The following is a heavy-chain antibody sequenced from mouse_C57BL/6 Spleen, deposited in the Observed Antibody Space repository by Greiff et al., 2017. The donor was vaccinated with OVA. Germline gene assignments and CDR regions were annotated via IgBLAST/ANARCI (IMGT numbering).Heavy chain of an antibody. J-gene: IGHJ1*03. CDR3: ARYDYYGSSPFV. Sequence: LQESGAELVKPGASVKISCKASGYAFSSYWMNWVKQRPGKGLEWIGQIYPGDGDTNYNGKFKGKATLTADKSSSTAYMQLSSLTSEDSAVYFCARYDYYGSSPFVWGTGTTVTVSS. D-gene: IGHD1-1*01. V-gene: IGHV1-80*01. CDR1: GYAFSSYW. CDR2: IYPGDGDT.